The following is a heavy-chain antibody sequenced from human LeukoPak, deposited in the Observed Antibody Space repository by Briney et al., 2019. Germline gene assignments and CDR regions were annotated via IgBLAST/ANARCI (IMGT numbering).Heavy chain of an antibody. D-gene: IGHD6-13*01. CDR3: ARWNPLYSSRYYFDY. V-gene: IGHV1-69*06. CDR1: GGTFSSYA. CDR2: IIPIFGTA. J-gene: IGHJ4*02. Sequence: SVKVSCKASGGTFSSYAISWVRQAPGQGLEWMGGIIPIFGTANYAQKFHGRVTITAEKCTSKAYMELSSLRSEDTAVYYCARWNPLYSSRYYFDYWGQGTLVTVSS.